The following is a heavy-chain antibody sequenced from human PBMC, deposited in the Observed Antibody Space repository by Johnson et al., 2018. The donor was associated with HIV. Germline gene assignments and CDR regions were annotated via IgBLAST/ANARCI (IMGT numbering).Heavy chain of an antibody. Sequence: VQLVESGGGLVKPGGSLRLPCAASGFTFDNAWMTWVRQAPGKGLEWVGHIKTKTDGGTTDDAAPVKGRFTISRDNSKNTLYLQMNSLRAEDTAVYYCAREGSQVAFDIWGQGTMVTVSS. CDR1: GFTFDNAW. J-gene: IGHJ3*02. V-gene: IGHV3-15*01. CDR3: AREGSQVAFDI. CDR2: IKTKTDGGTT.